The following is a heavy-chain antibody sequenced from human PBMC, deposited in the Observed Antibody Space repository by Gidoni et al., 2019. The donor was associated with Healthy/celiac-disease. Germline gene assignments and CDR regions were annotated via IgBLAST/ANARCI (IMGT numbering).Heavy chain of an antibody. CDR3: ARGEIVVVPAAMDV. J-gene: IGHJ6*02. V-gene: IGHV1-2*02. CDR2: INPNSGGT. CDR1: GYTFTGYY. Sequence: QVQLVQSGAEVKKPGASVKVSCKASGYTFTGYYMHGVRQAPGQGLEWMGWINPNSGGTNYAQKFQCRVTMTRDTSSSTAYMELSRLRSDDTAVYYCARGEIVVVPAAMDVWGQGTTVTVSS. D-gene: IGHD2-2*01.